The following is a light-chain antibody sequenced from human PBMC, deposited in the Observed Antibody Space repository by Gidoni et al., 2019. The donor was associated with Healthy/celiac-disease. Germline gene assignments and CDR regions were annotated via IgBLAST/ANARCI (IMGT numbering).Light chain of an antibody. CDR1: QSVSSY. CDR2: DAP. CDR3: QQRSNWPSWT. J-gene: IGKJ1*01. V-gene: IGKV3-11*01. Sequence: EIVLTQSPATLPLSPGERATLSCRASQSVSSYLAWYQQKPGQAPRLLIYDAPNRATGIPARFSGSGSGTDFTLTISSLEPEDFAVYYCQQRSNWPSWTFGQGTKVEIK.